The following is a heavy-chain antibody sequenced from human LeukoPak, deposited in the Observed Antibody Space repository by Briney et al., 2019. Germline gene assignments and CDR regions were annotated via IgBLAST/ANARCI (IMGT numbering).Heavy chain of an antibody. CDR2: ISAYNGNT. V-gene: IGHV1-18*01. Sequence: AAVKVSCKASGYTFTSYGISWVRQAPGQGLEWMGWISAYNGNTNYAQKLQGRVTMTTDTSTSTAYMELRSLRSDDTAVYDCAWGYCSSTSCYTGDYWGQGTLVTVSS. CDR1: GYTFTSYG. J-gene: IGHJ4*02. D-gene: IGHD2-2*02. CDR3: AWGYCSSTSCYTGDY.